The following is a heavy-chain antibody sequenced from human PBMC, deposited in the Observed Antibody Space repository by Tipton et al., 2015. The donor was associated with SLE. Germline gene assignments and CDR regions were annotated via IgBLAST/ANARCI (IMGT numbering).Heavy chain of an antibody. CDR3: GLGDPRDYYYYGMDG. CDR2: IYTSGST. CDR1: GGSISSYY. V-gene: IGHV4-4*07. J-gene: IGHJ6*02. Sequence: LRLSCTVSGGSISSYYWSWIRQPAGKGLEWIGRIYTSGSTNYNPSLKSRVTMSVDTSKNQFSLKLSSVTAADTAVYYCGLGDPRDYYYYGMDGWGQGTTVTVSS. D-gene: IGHD6-6*01.